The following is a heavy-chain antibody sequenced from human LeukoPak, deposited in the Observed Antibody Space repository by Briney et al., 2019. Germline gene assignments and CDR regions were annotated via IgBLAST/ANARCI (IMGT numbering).Heavy chain of an antibody. V-gene: IGHV3-53*01. CDR2: IYSGGST. J-gene: IGHJ5*02. Sequence: GGSLRLSCAASGFTVSSNYMSWVRQAPGKGLEWVSVIYSGGSTYYADSVKGRFTISRDNSKNTLYLQMNSLGAEDTAVYYCARTHQYRFDPWGQGTLVTVSS. CDR1: GFTVSSNY. D-gene: IGHD3-16*02. CDR3: ARTHQYRFDP.